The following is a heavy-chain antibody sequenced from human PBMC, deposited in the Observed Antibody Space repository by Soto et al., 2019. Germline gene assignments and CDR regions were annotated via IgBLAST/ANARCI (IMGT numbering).Heavy chain of an antibody. J-gene: IGHJ6*02. Sequence: QVQLVQSGAEVKKPGSSLKVSCKASGGTFTNYAFSWVRQAPGQGLEWMGGIIPVFGTPDYAQKFQGRVTITADESTIKAAMELSSLRSDDTAVYYCARVRSVVYCITTTWPEPVDYYAMDVWCQGTTVTVSS. CDR2: IIPVFGTP. CDR1: GGTFTNYA. CDR3: ARVRSVVYCITTTWPEPVDYYAMDV. V-gene: IGHV1-69*12. D-gene: IGHD2-2*01.